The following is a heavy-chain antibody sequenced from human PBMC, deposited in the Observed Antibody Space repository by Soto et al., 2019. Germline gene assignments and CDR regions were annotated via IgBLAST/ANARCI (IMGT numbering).Heavy chain of an antibody. Sequence: GGSLRLSCAASGFTFSSYGMHWVRQAPGKGLEWVAVISYDGSNKYYADSVKGRFTISRDNSKNTLYLQMNSLRAEDTAVYYCAKGADCSGGSCYSSEETDSDAFDIWGQGTMVTVSS. D-gene: IGHD2-15*01. J-gene: IGHJ3*02. V-gene: IGHV3-30*18. CDR1: GFTFSSYG. CDR2: ISYDGSNK. CDR3: AKGADCSGGSCYSSEETDSDAFDI.